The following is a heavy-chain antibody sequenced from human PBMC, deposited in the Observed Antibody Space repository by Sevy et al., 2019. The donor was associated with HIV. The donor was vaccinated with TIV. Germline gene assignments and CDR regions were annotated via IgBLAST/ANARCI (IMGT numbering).Heavy chain of an antibody. D-gene: IGHD2-15*01. Sequence: ASVKVSCKVFGYSLRKLSMHWVRQAPGKGLEWMGSLDPGNGEITYAQTLQGRVTMTEDTSTDTAYMELSSLTSEDTATYYCATVGLGYYSGSSYYQGDWFDPWGPGTLVTVSS. CDR3: ATVGLGYYSGSSYYQGDWFDP. J-gene: IGHJ5*02. CDR2: LDPGNGEI. CDR1: GYSLRKLS. V-gene: IGHV1-24*01.